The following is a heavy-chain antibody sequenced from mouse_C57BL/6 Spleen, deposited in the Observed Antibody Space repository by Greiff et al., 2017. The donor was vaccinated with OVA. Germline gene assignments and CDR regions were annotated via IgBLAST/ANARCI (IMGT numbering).Heavy chain of an antibody. CDR2: INPGRGGT. CDR1: GYAFTNYL. V-gene: IGHV1-54*01. J-gene: IGHJ3*01. CDR3: AREGEILPCAY. Sequence: QVQLQQSGAELVRPGTSVKVSCKASGYAFTNYLLAWVKPRPGQGLEWLGVINPGRGGTHYPEKFKGKATLTADKASSTAYMQRSSLTSEDSAVYVWAREGEILPCAYWGQGTLGTVSA.